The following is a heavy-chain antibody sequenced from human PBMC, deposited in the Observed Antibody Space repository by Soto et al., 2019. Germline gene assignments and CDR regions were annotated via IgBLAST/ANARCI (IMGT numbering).Heavy chain of an antibody. Sequence: GGSLRLSCAASGFTFSSYAMSWVRQAPGKGLEWVSAISGSGGSTYYADSVKGRFTISRDNSKNTLYLQMNSLRAEDTAVYYCAKTEPQYYDFWSGYSGYFDYWGQGTLVTVSS. J-gene: IGHJ4*02. CDR1: GFTFSSYA. V-gene: IGHV3-23*01. CDR3: AKTEPQYYDFWSGYSGYFDY. CDR2: ISGSGGST. D-gene: IGHD3-3*01.